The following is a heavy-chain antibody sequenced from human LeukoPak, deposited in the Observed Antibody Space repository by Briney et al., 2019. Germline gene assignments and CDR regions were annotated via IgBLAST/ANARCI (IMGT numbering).Heavy chain of an antibody. CDR2: IYTRGST. CDR3: ARGRYCSADICSGGDAFDI. V-gene: IGHV4-4*07. D-gene: IGHD2-15*01. CDR1: GGSINNYY. Sequence: PSETQSLTCTVSGGSINNYYWSWIRQPAGKGLEWIGRIYTRGSTNYNPSVKSRVTMSVDTSKNQFALKLSSVTAADTAVYYCARGRYCSADICSGGDAFDIWGQGTMVSVSS. J-gene: IGHJ3*02.